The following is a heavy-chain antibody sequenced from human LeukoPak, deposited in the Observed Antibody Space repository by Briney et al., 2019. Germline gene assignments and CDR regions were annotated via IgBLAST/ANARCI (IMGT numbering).Heavy chain of an antibody. J-gene: IGHJ3*02. CDR1: GFTFSSYG. CDR2: IRYDGSNK. D-gene: IGHD3-10*01. CDR3: ASITMVREDAFDI. Sequence: GGSLRLSCAASGFTFSSYGMHWVRQAPGKGLEWVAFIRYDGSNKYYADSVKGRFTISRDNSKNTLYLQMNSLRAEDTAVYYCASITMVREDAFDIWGQGTMVTVSS. V-gene: IGHV3-30*02.